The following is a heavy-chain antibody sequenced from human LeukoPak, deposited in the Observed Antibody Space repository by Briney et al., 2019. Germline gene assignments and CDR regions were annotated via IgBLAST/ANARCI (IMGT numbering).Heavy chain of an antibody. CDR1: GFSFSNAW. Sequence: GGSLRLSCAASGFSFSNAWMSWVRQAPGKGLEWVGRIQSKTDGGTTDYAAPVKGRFTISRDDSKNTLYLQMNSLKIEDTAVYYCNTGLPVAVSRKHTHYFDYWGQGTLVTVPS. V-gene: IGHV3-15*01. CDR2: IQSKTDGGTT. CDR3: NTGLPVAVSRKHTHYFDY. D-gene: IGHD6-19*01. J-gene: IGHJ4*02.